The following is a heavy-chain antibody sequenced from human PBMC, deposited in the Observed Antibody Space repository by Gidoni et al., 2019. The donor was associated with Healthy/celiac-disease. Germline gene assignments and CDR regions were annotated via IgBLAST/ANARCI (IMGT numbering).Heavy chain of an antibody. CDR2: IIPICGTA. V-gene: IGHV1-69*01. J-gene: IGHJ4*02. D-gene: IGHD3-16*01. Sequence: QVQLVQSGAEVKQPGSSVKVSCKASGGTFSSYAISCVRQAPGQGLEWMGGIIPICGTANYAQKLQGRVTITADESTSTAYMELSSLRSEDTAVYYCAEGGYYDYVWGSYWGQGTLVTVSS. CDR3: AEGGYYDYVWGSY. CDR1: GGTFSSYA.